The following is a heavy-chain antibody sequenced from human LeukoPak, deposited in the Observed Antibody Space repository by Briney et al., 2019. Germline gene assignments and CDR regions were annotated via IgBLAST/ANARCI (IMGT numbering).Heavy chain of an antibody. CDR1: GFTLSSNA. CDR3: AKAPVTTCSGAYCYPFYY. CDR2: ISVIGNT. V-gene: IGHV3-23*01. Sequence: PGGSLRLSSAASGFTLSSNAMSWVRQGPGKGLEWVSAISVIGNTYHTDSVKGRFTISRDSSKNTLYLQVNSLRAGDAAVYYCAKAPVTTCSGAYCYPFYYWSQGTLVTVSS. J-gene: IGHJ4*02. D-gene: IGHD2-15*01.